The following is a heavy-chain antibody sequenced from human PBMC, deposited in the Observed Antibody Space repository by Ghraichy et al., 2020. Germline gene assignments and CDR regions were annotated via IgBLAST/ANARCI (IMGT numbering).Heavy chain of an antibody. CDR1: GFTFSTYS. Sequence: GESLNISCAASGFTFSTYSMNWVRQAPGKGLEWVSVISSSSDHIYYADSVKGRFTISRDNAQKSLYQQMNSLRAEDTAMYYCVRRYYNTSGYPFDYWGQGTLVTGSS. J-gene: IGHJ4*02. D-gene: IGHD3-22*01. CDR2: ISSSSDHI. V-gene: IGHV3-21*01. CDR3: VRRYYNTSGYPFDY.